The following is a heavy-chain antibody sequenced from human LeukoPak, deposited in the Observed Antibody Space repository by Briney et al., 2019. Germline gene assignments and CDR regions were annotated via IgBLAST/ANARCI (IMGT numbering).Heavy chain of an antibody. J-gene: IGHJ4*02. CDR3: ARDLGYCSGGSCYGFDY. CDR1: GFTPSGYE. D-gene: IGHD2-15*01. CDR2: IWYVGSNK. Sequence: PGGSLRLSCAASGFTPSGYEMNWVRQAPGKGLEWVAVIWYVGSNKYYADSVMGRFTISRDNSENTLYLQMNSLRAEDTAVYYCARDLGYCSGGSCYGFDYWGQGTLVTVSS. V-gene: IGHV3-33*08.